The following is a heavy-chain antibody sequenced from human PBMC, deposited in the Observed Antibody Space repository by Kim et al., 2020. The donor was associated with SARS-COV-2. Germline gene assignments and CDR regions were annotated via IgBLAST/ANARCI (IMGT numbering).Heavy chain of an antibody. CDR2: IYYSGST. D-gene: IGHD6-13*01. J-gene: IGHJ4*02. CDR3: ASRAVSSSWSRAVDY. Sequence: SETLSLTCTVSGASISSSSYYWGWIRQPPGKGLEWIGSIYYSGSTYYNPSLKSRVTISVDTSKNQFSLKLSSVTAADTAVYYCASRAVSSSWSRAVDYWGQGTLVTVSS. V-gene: IGHV4-39*01. CDR1: GASISSSSYY.